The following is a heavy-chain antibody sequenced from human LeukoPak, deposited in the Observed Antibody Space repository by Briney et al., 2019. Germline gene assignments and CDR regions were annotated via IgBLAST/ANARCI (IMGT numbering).Heavy chain of an antibody. Sequence: SQTLSLTCAISGDSVSINSAAWNWIRQAPSKGLEWLGRTYYRSKWYNHYAVSVKSRITINPDTSKNQFSLQLNSVTPEDAAVYYCARAYSGSYYGAFDIWGQGTMVTVSS. D-gene: IGHD1-26*01. CDR3: ARAYSGSYYGAFDI. CDR1: GDSVSINSAA. J-gene: IGHJ3*02. CDR2: TYYRSKWYN. V-gene: IGHV6-1*01.